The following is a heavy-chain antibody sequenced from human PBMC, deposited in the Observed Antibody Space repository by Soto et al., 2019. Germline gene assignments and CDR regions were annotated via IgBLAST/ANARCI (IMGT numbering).Heavy chain of an antibody. J-gene: IGHJ3*02. CDR2: ISAYNGNT. CDR3: ARDIVGQVYAFDI. V-gene: IGHV1-18*01. CDR1: GYTFTSYG. D-gene: IGHD2-15*01. Sequence: ASVKVSCKASGYTFTSYGISWVRQAPGQGLEWMGWISAYNGNTNYAQKLQGRVNMTKDTSTSTAYMEQRSLRSDDTAVYYCARDIVGQVYAFDIWGQGTMVTVSS.